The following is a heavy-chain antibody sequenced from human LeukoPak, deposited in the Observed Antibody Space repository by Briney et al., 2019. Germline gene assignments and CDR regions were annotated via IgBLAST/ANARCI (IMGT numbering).Heavy chain of an antibody. Sequence: PGGSLRLSCAASGFTFSSYWMSWVRQAPGEGLEWVANIKQDGSEKYYVDSVKGRFTISRDNAKSSLYLQMNSLRAEDTAVYYCARTYGSGSYYNLWGQGTLVTVSS. D-gene: IGHD3-10*01. CDR3: ARTYGSGSYYNL. J-gene: IGHJ4*02. CDR2: IKQDGSEK. V-gene: IGHV3-7*01. CDR1: GFTFSSYW.